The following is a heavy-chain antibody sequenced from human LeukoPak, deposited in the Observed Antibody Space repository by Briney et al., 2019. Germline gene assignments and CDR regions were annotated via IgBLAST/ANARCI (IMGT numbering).Heavy chain of an antibody. CDR3: ARGYDSSGYYYYYYYGMDV. Sequence: PSETLSLTCTVSGDSIINVGYYWGWIRQPPGKGLEWIGSIYYGERTYYNSSLKSRVTISVDTSKNQFSLKLSSVTAADTAVYYCARGYDSSGYYYYYYYGMDVWGQGTTVTVSS. CDR1: GDSIINVGYY. CDR2: IYYGERT. D-gene: IGHD3-22*01. J-gene: IGHJ6*02. V-gene: IGHV4-39*07.